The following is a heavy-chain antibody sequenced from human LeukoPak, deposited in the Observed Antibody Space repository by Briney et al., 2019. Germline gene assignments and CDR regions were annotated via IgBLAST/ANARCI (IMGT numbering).Heavy chain of an antibody. CDR2: ISSSSSTI. J-gene: IGHJ4*02. D-gene: IGHD6-13*01. CDR1: GFTFSSYS. V-gene: IGHV3-48*01. CDR3: ARGGQAYSSSWYPSDY. Sequence: GGSLRLSCAASGFTFSSYSVNWVRQAPGKGLEWVSYISSSSSTIYYADSVKGRFTISRDNAKNSLYLQMNSLRAEDTAVYYCARGGQAYSSSWYPSDYWGQGTLVTVSS.